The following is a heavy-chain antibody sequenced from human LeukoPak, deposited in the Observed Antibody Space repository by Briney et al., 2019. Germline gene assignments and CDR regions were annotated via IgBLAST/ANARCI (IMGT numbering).Heavy chain of an antibody. CDR2: ISYDGSNK. CDR1: GFTFSSYG. Sequence: GGSLRLSCAASGFTFSSYGMHWVRQAPGKGLEWVAVISYDGSNKYYADSVKGRFTISRDNSKNTLYLQMNSLRAEDTAIYYCAKNGDRGAYCTGGTCYPYFYYYMDVWGKGTTVTI. V-gene: IGHV3-30*18. D-gene: IGHD2-15*01. J-gene: IGHJ6*03. CDR3: AKNGDRGAYCTGGTCYPYFYYYMDV.